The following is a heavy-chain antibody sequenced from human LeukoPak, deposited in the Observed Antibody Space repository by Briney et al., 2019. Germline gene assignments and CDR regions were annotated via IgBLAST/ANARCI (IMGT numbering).Heavy chain of an antibody. Sequence: GGSLRLSCAASGFTFSSYWMSWVRQAPGKGLEWVANIKQDGSEKYYVDSVEGRFTISRDNAKNSLYLQMNSLRAEDTAVYYCARDTAMVLGAYYFDYWGQGTLVTVSS. CDR1: GFTFSSYW. V-gene: IGHV3-7*01. J-gene: IGHJ4*02. D-gene: IGHD5-18*01. CDR2: IKQDGSEK. CDR3: ARDTAMVLGAYYFDY.